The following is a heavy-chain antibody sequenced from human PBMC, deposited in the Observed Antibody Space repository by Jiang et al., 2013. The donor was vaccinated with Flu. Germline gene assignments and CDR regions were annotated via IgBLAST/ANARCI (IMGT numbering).Heavy chain of an antibody. CDR3: AHRETRGLSTSDCYFGY. V-gene: IGHV2-5*02. D-gene: IGHD2/OR15-2a*01. CDR2: IFWDNDK. CDR1: GFSLSTDSVG. Sequence: KPTQTLTLTCTLSGFSLSTDSVGVGWIRQPPGKALEWLGIIFWDNDKRFNPSLRSRLTITKDTSKNQVVLTLTNMDPGDTGTYYCAHRETRGLSTSDCYFGYWGQGPWSRSPQ. J-gene: IGHJ4*03.